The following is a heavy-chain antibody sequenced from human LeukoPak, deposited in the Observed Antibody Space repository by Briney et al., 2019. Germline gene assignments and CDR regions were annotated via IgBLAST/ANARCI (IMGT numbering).Heavy chain of an antibody. CDR1: GFAFGTHW. J-gene: IGHJ4*02. Sequence: PGGSLRLSCAASGFAFGTHWMNWVRQAPGKGLEWVSGISWNSGSIGYADSVKGRFTISRDNAKNSLYLQMNSLRAEDTALYYCARFQQLAGSLDYWGQGTLVTVSS. D-gene: IGHD6-6*01. V-gene: IGHV3-9*01. CDR2: ISWNSGSI. CDR3: ARFQQLAGSLDY.